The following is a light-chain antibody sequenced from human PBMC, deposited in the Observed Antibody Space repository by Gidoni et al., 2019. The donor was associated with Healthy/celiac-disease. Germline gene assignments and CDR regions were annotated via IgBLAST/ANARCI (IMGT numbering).Light chain of an antibody. CDR3: AAWDDSLNGYV. CDR2: SNN. CDR1: SPHIGSNT. V-gene: IGLV1-44*01. Sequence: QSVLTQPPSASGTPGQRVTISCSGSSPHIGSNTVNWYQQLPGTAPKLHIYSNNQRPSGVPARFSGSKSGTSASLAISGLQSEDEADYYCAAWDDSLNGYVFGTGTKVTVL. J-gene: IGLJ1*01.